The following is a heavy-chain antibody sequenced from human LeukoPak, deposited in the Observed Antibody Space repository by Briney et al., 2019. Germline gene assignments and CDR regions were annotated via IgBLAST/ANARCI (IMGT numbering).Heavy chain of an antibody. CDR2: IYSSGST. CDR3: VRGGAIRVTGTTPFDY. V-gene: IGHV4-59*12. Sequence: SETLSLTCTVSGCSITGYHWSWIRQPPGKGLEWIGYIYSSGSTEYKPSLKSRATISADTSKNQFSLKLTSVTPEDTATYYCVRGGAIRVTGTTPFDYWGQGTLVTVSS. D-gene: IGHD1-20*01. J-gene: IGHJ4*02. CDR1: GCSITGYH.